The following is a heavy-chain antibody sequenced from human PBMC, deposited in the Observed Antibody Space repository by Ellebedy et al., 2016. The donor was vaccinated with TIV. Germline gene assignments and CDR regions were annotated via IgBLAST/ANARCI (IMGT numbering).Heavy chain of an antibody. CDR1: GFIISGDW. D-gene: IGHD2/OR15-2a*01. CDR3: AREVLGGQGDMDV. CDR2: INPDGSAE. V-gene: IGHV3-7*01. J-gene: IGHJ6*02. Sequence: GESLKISCAASGFIISGDWMSWVRQAPGKGLEWVAHINPDGSAEYYVDSVKGRFTISRDNAKRSLFLQMNSLRADDTAVYYCAREVLGGQGDMDVWGQGTTVTVPS.